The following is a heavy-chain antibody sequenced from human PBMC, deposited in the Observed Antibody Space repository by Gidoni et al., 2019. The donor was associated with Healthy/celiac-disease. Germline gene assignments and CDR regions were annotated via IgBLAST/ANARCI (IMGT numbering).Heavy chain of an antibody. CDR3: AREASGSYAPRNAFDI. D-gene: IGHD1-26*01. CDR2: ISSSSSYI. CDR1: GFTFSSYS. V-gene: IGHV3-21*01. Sequence: EVQLVESGGGLVKPGGSLRLSCAASGFTFSSYSMNWVRQAPGKGLEWVSSISSSSSYIYYADSVKGRFTISRDNAKNSLYLQMNSLRAEDTAVYYCAREASGSYAPRNAFDIWGQGTMVTVSS. J-gene: IGHJ3*02.